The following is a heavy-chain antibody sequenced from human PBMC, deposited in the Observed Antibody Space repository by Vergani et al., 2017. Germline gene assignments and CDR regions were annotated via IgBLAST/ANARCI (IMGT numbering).Heavy chain of an antibody. D-gene: IGHD3-22*01. J-gene: IGHJ4*02. V-gene: IGHV3-49*05. CDR1: GFTFGDYA. CDR3: TRSRYYYDRSVNY. CDR2: IRSKAYGGKT. Sequence: VQLVESGGGLVKPGRSLRLSCTASGFTFGDYAMSWFRQAPGKGLEWVGLIRSKAYGGKTEYAASVKGRFNIARDESKSIAYLQMNRLKTEDTAVYYCTRSRYYYDRSVNYWGQGTLVTVSS.